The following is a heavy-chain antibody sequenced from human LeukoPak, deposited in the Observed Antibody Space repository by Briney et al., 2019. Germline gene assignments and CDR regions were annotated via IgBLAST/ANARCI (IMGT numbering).Heavy chain of an antibody. V-gene: IGHV3-64*01. J-gene: IGHJ5*02. Sequence: GGSLRLSCAASGFTFSSYAMHWVRQAPGKRLEYVSAISSNGGSTYYANSVKGIFTISRDNSKNTLYLQMGSLRAEDMAVYYCARAVLKYSYGYNWFDPWGQGTLVTVSS. CDR3: ARAVLKYSYGYNWFDP. D-gene: IGHD5-18*01. CDR1: GFTFSSYA. CDR2: ISSNGGST.